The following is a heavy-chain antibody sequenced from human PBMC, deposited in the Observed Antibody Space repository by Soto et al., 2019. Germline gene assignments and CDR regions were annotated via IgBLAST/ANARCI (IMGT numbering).Heavy chain of an antibody. J-gene: IGHJ4*02. Sequence: SETLSLTCAVYGGSFSGYYWSWIRQPPGKGLEWIGEINHSGSTNYNPSLKSRVILSVDTSKNQFSLKLTSVTAADTAVYYCATTSRFEYWGQGTLVTVSS. D-gene: IGHD6-6*01. V-gene: IGHV4-34*01. CDR3: ATTSRFEY. CDR1: GGSFSGYY. CDR2: INHSGST.